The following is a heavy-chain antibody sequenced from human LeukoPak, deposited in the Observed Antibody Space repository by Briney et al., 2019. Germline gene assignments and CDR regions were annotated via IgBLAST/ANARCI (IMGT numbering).Heavy chain of an antibody. CDR1: GYTFTSYG. J-gene: IGHJ6*02. CDR2: IIPIFGTA. V-gene: IGHV1-69*13. D-gene: IGHD4-11*01. Sequence: GASVKVSCKASGYTFTSYGISWVRQAPGQGLEWMGGIIPIFGTANYAQKFQGRVTITADESTSTAYMELSSLRSEDTAVYYCAILHDYTRYYYGMDVWGQGTTVTVSS. CDR3: AILHDYTRYYYGMDV.